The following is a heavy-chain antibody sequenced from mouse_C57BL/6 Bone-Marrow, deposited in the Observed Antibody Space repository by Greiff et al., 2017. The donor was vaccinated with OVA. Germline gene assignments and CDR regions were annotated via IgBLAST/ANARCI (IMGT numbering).Heavy chain of an antibody. CDR1: GYAFTNYL. CDR2: INPGSGGT. D-gene: IGHD1-1*01. Sequence: VKLQQSGAELVRPGTSVKVSCKASGYAFTNYLIEWVKQRPGQGLEWIGVINPGSGGTNYNVKFKGKATLTADKSSSTAYMQLSSLTSEDSAVYFCARPGSSYDYYAMDYWGQGTSVTVSS. J-gene: IGHJ4*01. V-gene: IGHV1-54*01. CDR3: ARPGSSYDYYAMDY.